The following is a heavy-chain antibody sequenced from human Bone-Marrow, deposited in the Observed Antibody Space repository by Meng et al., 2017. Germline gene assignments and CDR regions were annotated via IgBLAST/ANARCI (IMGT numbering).Heavy chain of an antibody. Sequence: GESLKISCAASGFTFSTYWMHWVRQAPGKGLVWRSRSSADRSTITYADSVKGRFTISRDNAKNTLYLQMNSLRVEDTAVYYCATLSVSGTNLWGQGTLVTVSS. J-gene: IGHJ5*02. CDR1: GFTFSTYW. D-gene: IGHD3-10*01. CDR3: ATLSVSGTNL. V-gene: IGHV3-74*01. CDR2: SSADRSTI.